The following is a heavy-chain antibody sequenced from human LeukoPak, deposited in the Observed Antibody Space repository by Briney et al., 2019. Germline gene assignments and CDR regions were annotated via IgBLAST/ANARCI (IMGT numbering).Heavy chain of an antibody. CDR3: ARGEPHGDQLLLSY. CDR1: GGTFSSYA. J-gene: IGHJ4*02. CDR2: IIPIFGTA. V-gene: IGHV1-69*05. D-gene: IGHD2-2*01. Sequence: SVKVSCKASGGTFSSYAISWVRQAPGQGLEWMGGIIPIFGTANYAQKFQGRVTITTDESTSTAYMELSSLRSEDTAVYYCARGEPHGDQLLLSYWGQGTLVTVSS.